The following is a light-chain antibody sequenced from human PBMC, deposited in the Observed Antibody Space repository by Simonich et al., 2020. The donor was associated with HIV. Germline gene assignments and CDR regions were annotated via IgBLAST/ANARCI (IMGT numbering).Light chain of an antibody. CDR1: ALPKKY. J-gene: IGLJ3*02. CDR3: QSADSSGTWV. CDR2: KDS. V-gene: IGLV3-25*03. Sequence: SYELTQPPSVSVSPGQTARITCSGDALPKKYAYWYQQKPGQAPVLVIYKDSERPSGIPGRFSGSSSGTTVTLTISGVQAEDEADYYCQSADSSGTWVFGGGTKLTVL.